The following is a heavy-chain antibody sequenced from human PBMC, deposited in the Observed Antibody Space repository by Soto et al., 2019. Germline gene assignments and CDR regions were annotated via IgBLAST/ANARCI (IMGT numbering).Heavy chain of an antibody. J-gene: IGHJ4*02. CDR3: AKDAGDTKYYFDY. CDR1: GFTFDDYA. D-gene: IGHD3-3*01. Sequence: GGSLRLSCAASGFTFDDYAMHWVRQAPGKGLEWVSGISWNSAKIRYADSVKGRFTISRDNAKNSLYLQMNSLRADDTALYYCAKDAGDTKYYFDYWGQGTLVTVSS. CDR2: ISWNSAKI. V-gene: IGHV3-9*01.